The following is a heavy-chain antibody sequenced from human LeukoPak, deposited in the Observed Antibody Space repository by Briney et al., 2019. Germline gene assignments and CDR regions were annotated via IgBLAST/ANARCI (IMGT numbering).Heavy chain of an antibody. D-gene: IGHD2-15*01. CDR1: GFTFSNAW. V-gene: IGHV3-15*01. CDR3: TTDLSDIAPTLT. Sequence: PGGSLRLSCAASGFTFSNAWMTWVRQAPGKGRERVGRIKRKTDGGTPDYAAPVKGRFTISRDDSKNTLHLQMNSLKTEDTAVYYCTTDLSDIAPTLTWGQGTLVTVSS. CDR2: IKRKTDGGTP. J-gene: IGHJ5*02.